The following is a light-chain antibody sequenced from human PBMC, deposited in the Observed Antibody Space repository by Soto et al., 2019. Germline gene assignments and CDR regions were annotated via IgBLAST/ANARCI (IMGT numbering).Light chain of an antibody. Sequence: IQMTQSPSILSGSVRDRVTLTCRASQTISSRLAWYQQKPGKAPRLLIYKASTLTSGVPSRFSGSGSGTEFTLTISSLQPDDFATYYCQHHNSYSDAFGLGTKV. V-gene: IGKV1-5*03. CDR3: QHHNSYSDA. J-gene: IGKJ1*01. CDR2: KAS. CDR1: QTISSR.